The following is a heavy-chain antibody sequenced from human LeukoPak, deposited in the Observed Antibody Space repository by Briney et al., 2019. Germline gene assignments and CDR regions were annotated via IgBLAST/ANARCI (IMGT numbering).Heavy chain of an antibody. Sequence: SETLSLTCTVSGGSISSYYWNWIRQPPGKGLEWIGYIYSSGSTKYNPSLRSRVTISVETSKNQLSLKLSSVTAADTAVYYCARSDHSTYFDYWGQGTLVTVSS. V-gene: IGHV4-59*01. D-gene: IGHD1-14*01. CDR1: GGSISSYY. CDR2: IYSSGST. J-gene: IGHJ4*02. CDR3: ARSDHSTYFDY.